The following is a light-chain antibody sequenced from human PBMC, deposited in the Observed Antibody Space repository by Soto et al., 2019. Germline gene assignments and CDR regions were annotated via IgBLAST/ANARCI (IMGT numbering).Light chain of an antibody. V-gene: IGKV3-20*01. CDR2: GTS. Sequence: EIVLTQSPGTLSLSPGERATLSCRASQSVSSSNLVWYQQKPGQAPRLLIYGTSSRAIGIPDRFSGSGSGTHFTLTITRLEPEDFGLYYCQHYNNPPVTFGGGTKVEI. CDR3: QHYNNPPVT. CDR1: QSVSSSN. J-gene: IGKJ4*01.